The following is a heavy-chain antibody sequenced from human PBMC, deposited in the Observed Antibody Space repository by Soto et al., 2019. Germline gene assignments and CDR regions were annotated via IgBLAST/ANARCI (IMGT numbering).Heavy chain of an antibody. D-gene: IGHD5-18*01. V-gene: IGHV1-69*13. CDR3: ARGYSYGYFDY. CDR1: GCTFSSYA. CDR2: IIPIFGTA. J-gene: IGHJ4*02. Sequence: SVKVSCKASGCTFSSYAISWVRQAPGQGLEWMGGIIPIFGTADYAQKFQGRVTITADESTSTAYMELSSLRSEDTAVYYCARGYSYGYFDYWRQGTLVTVSS.